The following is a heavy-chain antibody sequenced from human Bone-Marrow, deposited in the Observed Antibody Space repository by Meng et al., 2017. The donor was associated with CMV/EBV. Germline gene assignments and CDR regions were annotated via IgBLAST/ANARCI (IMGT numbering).Heavy chain of an antibody. Sequence: GSLKISCAASGFTVSSNYMSWVRQAPGKGLEWVSVIYSGGSTYYANSLKGRFIISRDNSKNTLYLQMNSLRAEDTAVYYCAKDQNVLRFLEWLVGLDYWGQGTLVTVYS. CDR2: IYSGGST. CDR1: GFTVSSNY. V-gene: IGHV3-53*01. D-gene: IGHD3-3*01. CDR3: AKDQNVLRFLEWLVGLDY. J-gene: IGHJ4*02.